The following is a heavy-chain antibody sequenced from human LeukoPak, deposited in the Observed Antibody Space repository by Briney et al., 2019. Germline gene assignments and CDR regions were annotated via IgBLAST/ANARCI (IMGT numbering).Heavy chain of an antibody. D-gene: IGHD6-19*01. J-gene: IGHJ4*02. CDR2: IDWDDDK. V-gene: IGHV2-70*11. CDR1: GFSLSTSGMC. CDR3: ARTPPDSCGWYKYDEPPRLYYFDY. Sequence: SGPTLVNPTQTLTLTCTFSGFSLSTSGMCVSWIRQPPGKALEWLARIDWDDDKYYSTSLKTRLTISKDTSKNQVVLTMTNMDPVDTATYYCARTPPDSCGWYKYDEPPRLYYFDYWGQGTLVTVSS.